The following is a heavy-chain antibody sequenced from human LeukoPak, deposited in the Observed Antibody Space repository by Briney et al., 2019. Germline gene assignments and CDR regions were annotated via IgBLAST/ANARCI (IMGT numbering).Heavy chain of an antibody. V-gene: IGHV1-8*01. CDR2: MNPNSGNT. D-gene: IGHD3-22*01. CDR1: GYTFTSYD. CDR3: ARVYDSRGFDY. Sequence: HWASVKVSCKASGYTFTSYDIDWVRQATGQGLEWMGWMNPNSGNTGYAQKFQGRVTMTRNTSISTAYMELSSLRSENTAVYYCARVYDSRGFDYWGQGTLVTVSS. J-gene: IGHJ4*02.